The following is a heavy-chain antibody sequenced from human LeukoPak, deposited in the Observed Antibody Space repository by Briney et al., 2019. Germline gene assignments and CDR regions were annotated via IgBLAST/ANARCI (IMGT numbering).Heavy chain of an antibody. CDR3: GRSVAAPADY. J-gene: IGHJ4*02. D-gene: IGHD6-6*01. CDR1: GFTLSSVW. Sequence: HPGGSLRLSCATSGFTLSSVWMSWVRQAPGKGLEWVGNIRGDGSVKFYLDSVKDRFTISRDNTNSVSLQMNNLKAEDTAVYYCGRSVAAPADYWGQGTLVIVSS. CDR2: IRGDGSVK. V-gene: IGHV3-7*03.